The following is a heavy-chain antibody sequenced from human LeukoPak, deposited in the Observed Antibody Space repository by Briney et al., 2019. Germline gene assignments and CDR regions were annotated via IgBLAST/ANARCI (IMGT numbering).Heavy chain of an antibody. V-gene: IGHV1-69*06. J-gene: IGHJ6*02. CDR1: GGTFSSYA. D-gene: IGHD2-15*01. CDR2: IIPIFGTA. CDR3: ASPWRSGYCSGGSCYSGYYYYGMDV. Sequence: SVKVSCKASGGTFSSYAISWVRQAPGQGLEWMGGIIPIFGTANYAQKFQGRATITADKSTSTAYMELSSLRSEDTAVYYCASPWRSGYCSGGSCYSGYYYYGMDVWGQGTTVTVSS.